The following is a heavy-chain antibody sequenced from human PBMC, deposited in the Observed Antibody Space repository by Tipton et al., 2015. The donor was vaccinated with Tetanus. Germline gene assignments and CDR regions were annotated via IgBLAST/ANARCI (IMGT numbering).Heavy chain of an antibody. CDR1: GFIFSSYG. CDR3: AREADCSGGSCFSGDFDN. J-gene: IGHJ4*02. Sequence: SLRLSCAASGFIFSSYGIHWVRQAPGKGLEWVAVSWYDGTDKYYADSVKGRFTISRDNSKNTLYLQMNSLRAEDTAVYYCAREADCSGGSCFSGDFDNWGQGTQDTVSS. V-gene: IGHV3-33*01. CDR2: SWYDGTDK. D-gene: IGHD2-15*01.